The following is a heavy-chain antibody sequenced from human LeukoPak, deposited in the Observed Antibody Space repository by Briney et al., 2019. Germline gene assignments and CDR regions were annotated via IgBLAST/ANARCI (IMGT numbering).Heavy chain of an antibody. V-gene: IGHV1-69*13. D-gene: IGHD6-19*01. J-gene: IGHJ4*02. CDR3: ARNRYSSGWFWFFDY. CDR2: IIPIFGTA. Sequence: SVKVSCKASGGTFSSYAISWVRPAPGQGLEWMGGIIPIFGTANYAQKFQGRVTITADESTSTAYVELSSLRSEDTAVYYCARNRYSSGWFWFFDYWGQGTLVTVSS. CDR1: GGTFSSYA.